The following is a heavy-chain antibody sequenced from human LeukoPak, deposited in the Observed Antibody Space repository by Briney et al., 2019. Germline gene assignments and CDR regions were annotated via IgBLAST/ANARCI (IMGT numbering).Heavy chain of an antibody. J-gene: IGHJ6*03. V-gene: IGHV4-59*01. Sequence: ASETLSLTCTVSGGSISSYFWSWIRQPPGKGLEWIGYIYYSGNTNYNPSLKSRVTISVDTSKNQFSLKLSSVTAADTAVYYCAKLGSSSFWGYYYYYMDVWGKGTTVTISS. CDR2: IYYSGNT. CDR3: AKLGSSSFWGYYYYYMDV. D-gene: IGHD6-19*01. CDR1: GGSISSYF.